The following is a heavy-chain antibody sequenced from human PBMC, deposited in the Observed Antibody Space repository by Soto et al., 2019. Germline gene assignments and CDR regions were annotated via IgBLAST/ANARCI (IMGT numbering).Heavy chain of an antibody. J-gene: IGHJ4*02. CDR1: GGSISSYY. D-gene: IGHD1-1*01. V-gene: IGHV4-59*08. CDR2: IYYSGST. Sequence: SETLSLTCTVSGGSISSYYWSWIRQPPGKGLEWIGYIYYSGSTNYNPSLKSRVTISVDTSKNQFSLKLSSVTAADTAVYYCARHPYNWNDARSLYYFDYWGQGTLVTVSS. CDR3: ARHPYNWNDARSLYYFDY.